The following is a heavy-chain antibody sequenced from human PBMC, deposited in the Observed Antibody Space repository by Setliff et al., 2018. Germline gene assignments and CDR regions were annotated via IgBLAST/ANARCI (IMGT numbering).Heavy chain of an antibody. CDR1: GASIRSGSHY. CDR3: TKEYVVISFVANTHSHYGMDV. J-gene: IGHJ6*02. CDR2: IYTSGTT. D-gene: IGHD2-21*01. V-gene: IGHV4-61*09. Sequence: SETLSLTCTVSGASIRSGSHYWSWIRQSAERGLEWIGHIYTSGTTDYSPSFKSRVSISADTSKNLVSLKLHSVTAADTAVYYCTKEYVVISFVANTHSHYGMDVWGQGTTGTSP.